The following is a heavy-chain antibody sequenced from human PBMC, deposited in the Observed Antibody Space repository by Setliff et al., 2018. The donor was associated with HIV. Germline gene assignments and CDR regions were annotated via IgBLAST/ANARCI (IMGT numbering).Heavy chain of an antibody. J-gene: IGHJ4*02. D-gene: IGHD3-16*01. CDR1: GGSISSYY. CDR3: VNPSGAMGDFDS. Sequence: SETLSLTCTVSGGSISSYYWNWIRQPAGEGLEWIGHIDTSGSTYYNPSLKSRVTISIDTSKNQFSLQLTSVTAADTAVYYCVNPSGAMGDFDSWGQGTLVTVTS. CDR2: IDTSGST. V-gene: IGHV4-4*07.